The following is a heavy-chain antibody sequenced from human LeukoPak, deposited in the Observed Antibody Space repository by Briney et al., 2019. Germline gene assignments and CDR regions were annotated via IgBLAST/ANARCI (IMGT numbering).Heavy chain of an antibody. D-gene: IGHD3-9*01. V-gene: IGHV3-21*01. CDR3: ARSYYDILTGYAPGAFDI. J-gene: IGHJ3*02. CDR1: GFTFSSYS. Sequence: GGSLRLSCAASGFTFSSYSMNWVRQAPGKGLEWVSSISSSSSYIYYADSVKGRFTISRDNAKNSLYLQMNSLRAEDTAVYYCARSYYDILTGYAPGAFDIWGQGTVVTVSS. CDR2: ISSSSSYI.